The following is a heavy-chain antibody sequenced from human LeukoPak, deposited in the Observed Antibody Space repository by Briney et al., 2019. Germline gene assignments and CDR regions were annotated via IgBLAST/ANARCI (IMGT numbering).Heavy chain of an antibody. CDR3: ARADFNIAVAVFDP. J-gene: IGHJ5*02. CDR1: GYTFTSYA. V-gene: IGHV1-3*01. D-gene: IGHD6-19*01. Sequence: ASVTVSCKASGYTFTSYAMHWVRQAPGQRLEWMGWINAGNGNTKYSQKFQGRVTITRDTSASTAYMELSSLRSEDTAVYYCARADFNIAVAVFDPWGQGTLVTVSS. CDR2: INAGNGNT.